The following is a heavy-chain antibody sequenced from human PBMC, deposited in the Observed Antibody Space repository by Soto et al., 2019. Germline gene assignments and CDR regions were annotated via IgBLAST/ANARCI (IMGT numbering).Heavy chain of an antibody. J-gene: IGHJ4*02. V-gene: IGHV3-23*01. Sequence: EVQLLESGGGSVQPGGSLRLSCAASGFIFSNYAMSWVRQAPGKGLEWVSAISGSGGSTYYADSVKGRFTISRDNSKNTLYLQMNTLRAEDTAVYFCAKPNLFFTGTSCCDFWCQGTLLTVSS. CDR1: GFIFSNYA. CDR2: ISGSGGST. CDR3: AKPNLFFTGTSCCDF. D-gene: IGHD2-2*01.